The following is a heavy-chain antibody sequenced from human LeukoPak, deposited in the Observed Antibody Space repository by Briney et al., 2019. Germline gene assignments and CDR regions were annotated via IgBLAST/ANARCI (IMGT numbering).Heavy chain of an antibody. V-gene: IGHV3-48*03. J-gene: IGHJ4*02. CDR1: GFTFSSYE. CDR3: ARDLGTPSDY. Sequence: EGSLRPSCAASGFTFSSYEMNWVRQAPGKGLEWVSYISSSGSTIYYADSVKGRFTISRDNAKNSLYLQMNSLRAEDTAVYYCARDLGTPSDYWGQGTLVTVSS. CDR2: ISSSGSTI. D-gene: IGHD1-1*01.